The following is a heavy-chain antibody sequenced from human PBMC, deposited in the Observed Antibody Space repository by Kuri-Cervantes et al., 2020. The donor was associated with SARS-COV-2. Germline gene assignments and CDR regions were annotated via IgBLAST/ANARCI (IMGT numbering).Heavy chain of an antibody. Sequence: SETLSLTCTVSGGSISSSSYYWGWIRQPPGKGLEWIGSIYYSGSTNYNPSLKSRVTISVDTSKNQFSLKLSSVTAADTAVYYCARGLANFGTTRTNFGYWGQGTLVTVSS. CDR2: IYYSGST. CDR3: ARGLANFGTTRTNFGY. CDR1: GGSISSSSYY. V-gene: IGHV4-39*07. J-gene: IGHJ4*02. D-gene: IGHD1-7*01.